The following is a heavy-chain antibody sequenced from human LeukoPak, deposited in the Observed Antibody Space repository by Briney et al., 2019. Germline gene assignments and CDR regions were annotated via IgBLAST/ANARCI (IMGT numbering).Heavy chain of an antibody. CDR3: ARKEGQQGVS. D-gene: IGHD6-13*01. CDR1: GFTFDDYA. Sequence: GRSLRLSCAASGFTFDDYAMHWVRQAPGKGLEWVSGISWNSGSIGYADSVKGRFTISRDNAKNSLYLQMNSLRAEDTAVYYCARKEGQQGVSWGQGTLVTVSS. J-gene: IGHJ5*02. V-gene: IGHV3-9*01. CDR2: ISWNSGSI.